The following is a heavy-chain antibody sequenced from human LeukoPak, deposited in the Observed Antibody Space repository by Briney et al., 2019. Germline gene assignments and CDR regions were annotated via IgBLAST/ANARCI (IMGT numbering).Heavy chain of an antibody. CDR3: TRDMTTVTTADYGMDV. D-gene: IGHD4-11*01. J-gene: IGHJ6*02. CDR2: ISYSGST. CDR1: GGSFSGYY. Sequence: SETLSLTCAVYGGSFSGYYWSWIRQPPGKGLEWIGYISYSGSTNYNPSLKSRVTISVDTSKNHFSLKLSSVTAADTAVYYCTRDMTTVTTADYGMDVWGQGTTVTVSS. V-gene: IGHV4-59*01.